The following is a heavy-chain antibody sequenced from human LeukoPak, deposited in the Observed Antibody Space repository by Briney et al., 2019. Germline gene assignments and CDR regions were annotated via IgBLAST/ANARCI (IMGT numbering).Heavy chain of an antibody. CDR2: IYYSGST. V-gene: IGHV4-59*12. J-gene: IGHJ5*02. CDR1: GGSISSYY. CDR3: ARVGDPNWFDP. Sequence: PSGTLSLTCTVSGGSISSYYWSWIRQPPGKGLEWIGYIYYSGSTNYNPSLKSRVTISVDTSKNQFSLKLSSVTAADTAVYYCARVGDPNWFDPWGQGTLVTVSS. D-gene: IGHD2-21*02.